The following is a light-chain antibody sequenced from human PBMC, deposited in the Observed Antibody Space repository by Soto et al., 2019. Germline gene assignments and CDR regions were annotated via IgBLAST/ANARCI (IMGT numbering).Light chain of an antibody. CDR2: EVS. CDR1: SSDVGGHNY. V-gene: IGLV2-14*01. CDR3: SSYTTSSPLV. J-gene: IGLJ3*02. Sequence: QSALTQPASVSGSPGQSITISCTGTSSDVGGHNYVSWYQQHPGKAPQLMIYEVSNRPSGVSNRFAGSKSANTASLTISGLQAEDEADYYCSSYTTSSPLVFGGGTKLTVL.